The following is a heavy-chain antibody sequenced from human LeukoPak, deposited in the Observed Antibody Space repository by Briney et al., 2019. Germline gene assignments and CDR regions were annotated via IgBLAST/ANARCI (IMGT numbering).Heavy chain of an antibody. CDR1: GFTFDDYA. V-gene: IGHV3-9*01. CDR3: ARELYSSGWYFDY. CDR2: ISWNSGSI. J-gene: IGHJ4*02. D-gene: IGHD6-19*01. Sequence: GGSLRLSCAASGFTFDDYAMHWVRQAPGKGLEWVSGISWNSGSIGYADSVKGRFTISRDNSKNTLYLQMNSLRAEDTAVYYCARELYSSGWYFDYWGQGTLVTVSS.